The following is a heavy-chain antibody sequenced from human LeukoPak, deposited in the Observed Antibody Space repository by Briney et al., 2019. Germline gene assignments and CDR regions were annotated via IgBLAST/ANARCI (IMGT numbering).Heavy chain of an antibody. Sequence: PSETLSLTCSVSGASTTSYYWNWIRQAPGKGLEWIGYIYSDGTTSYSPSLRSRVTISVDTSRNQFSLKLSSVTAADAAVYYCARDTRSYDTSGYYYFDYWGQGALVTVSS. V-gene: IGHV4-59*01. D-gene: IGHD3-22*01. CDR1: GASTTSYY. CDR2: IYSDGTT. CDR3: ARDTRSYDTSGYYYFDY. J-gene: IGHJ4*02.